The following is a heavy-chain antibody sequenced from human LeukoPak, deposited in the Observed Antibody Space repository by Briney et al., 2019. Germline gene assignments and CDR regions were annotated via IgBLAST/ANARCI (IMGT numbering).Heavy chain of an antibody. CDR3: ARDRGYSDYDAFDV. CDR2: ISSSSTYI. V-gene: IGHV3-21*01. J-gene: IGHJ3*01. CDR1: GFTFSSYS. Sequence: GGSLRLSCAASGFTFSSYSMNWVRQAPGKGLEWVSYISSSSTYIYYADSVKGRFTISRDNAKKSLFLQMNSLRAEDTAVYYCARDRGYSDYDAFDVWGQGTMVSVSS. D-gene: IGHD5-12*01.